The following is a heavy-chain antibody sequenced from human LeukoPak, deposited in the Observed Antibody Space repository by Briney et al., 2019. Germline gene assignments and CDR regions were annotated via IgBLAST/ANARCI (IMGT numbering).Heavy chain of an antibody. V-gene: IGHV4-39*01. Sequence: PSETLSLTCTVSGGSISSSSYYWGWIRQPPGKGLEWIGSIYYSGSTYYNPSLKSRVTISVDTSKNQFTLNLSSVTAADTAVYYCARHIYQRNDFDYWGQGTLVTVSS. D-gene: IGHD1-1*01. CDR3: ARHIYQRNDFDY. CDR2: IYYSGST. J-gene: IGHJ4*02. CDR1: GGSISSSSYY.